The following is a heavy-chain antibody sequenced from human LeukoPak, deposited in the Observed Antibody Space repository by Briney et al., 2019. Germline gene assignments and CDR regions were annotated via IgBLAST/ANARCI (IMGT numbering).Heavy chain of an antibody. CDR2: ISYDGSNK. CDR1: GFTFSSYG. V-gene: IGHV3-30*18. J-gene: IGHJ4*02. D-gene: IGHD3-22*01. Sequence: GGSLRLSCAASGFTFSSYGMHWVRQAPGKGLEWVAVISYDGSNKYYADSVKGRFTISRDNSENTLYLQMNSLRAEDTAVYYCAKGPEYYYDSSGSGYWGQGTLVTVSS. CDR3: AKGPEYYYDSSGSGY.